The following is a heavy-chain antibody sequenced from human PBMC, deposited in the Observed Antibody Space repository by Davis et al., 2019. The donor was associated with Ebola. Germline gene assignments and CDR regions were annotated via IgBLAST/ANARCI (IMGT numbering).Heavy chain of an antibody. CDR1: GYTFTGYY. CDR3: ARVRAARAQEFDY. J-gene: IGHJ4*02. V-gene: IGHV1-8*02. D-gene: IGHD6-6*01. CDR2: MNPNSGNT. Sequence: ASVKVSCKASGYTFTGYYMHWVRQAPGQGLEWMGWMNPNSGNTGYAQKFQGRVTMTRDTSTSTVYMELSSLRSEDTAVYYCARVRAARAQEFDYWGQGTLVTVSS.